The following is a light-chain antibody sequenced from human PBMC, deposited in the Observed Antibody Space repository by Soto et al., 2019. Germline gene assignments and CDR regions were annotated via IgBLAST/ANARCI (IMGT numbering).Light chain of an antibody. CDR2: STS. V-gene: IGKV3-15*01. CDR3: QQYSDWPLT. CDR1: QSVYNN. J-gene: IGKJ4*01. Sequence: EIGMTQSPATLSVSPGERATLSCRASQSVYNNLAWYQQNPGQAPRLLIYSTSTRATGIPARFSGSGSGTEFTLTISSLQSVDFAVYYCQQYSDWPLTFGGGTKVEIK.